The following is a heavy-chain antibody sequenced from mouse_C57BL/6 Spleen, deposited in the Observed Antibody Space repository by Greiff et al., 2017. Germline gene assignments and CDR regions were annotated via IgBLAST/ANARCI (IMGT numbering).Heavy chain of an antibody. CDR3: ARPYYGSNHWYFDV. CDR2: IDPSDSYT. J-gene: IGHJ1*03. D-gene: IGHD1-1*01. CDR1: GYTFTSYW. V-gene: IGHV1-50*01. Sequence: VQLQQPGAELVKPGASAKLSCKASGYTFTSYWMQWVKQRPGQGLEWIGEIDPSDSYTNYNQKFKGKATLTVDTSSSTAYMQLSSLTSEDSAVYYCARPYYGSNHWYFDVWGTGTTVTVAS.